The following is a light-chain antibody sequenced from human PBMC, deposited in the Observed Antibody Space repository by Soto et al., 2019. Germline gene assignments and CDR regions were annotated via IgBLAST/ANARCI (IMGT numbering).Light chain of an antibody. CDR2: EVS. Sequence: QSVLTQPASVSGSPGQSITISCTGTSSDVGGYNYVSWYQQHPGKAPKLMIYEVSNRPSGVSNRFSGSKSGNTASLTISGLQAEDEADYYCTSYTTSCDIDVVSVRGTQRTV. J-gene: IGLJ2*01. V-gene: IGLV2-14*01. CDR3: TSYTTSCDIDVV. CDR1: SSDVGGYNY.